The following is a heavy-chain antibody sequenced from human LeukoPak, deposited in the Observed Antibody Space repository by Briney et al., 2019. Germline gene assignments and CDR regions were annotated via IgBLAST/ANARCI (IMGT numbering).Heavy chain of an antibody. J-gene: IGHJ2*01. CDR3: TKGRGVVTHFAGYSDL. Sequence: GGSLRLSCAASGFTFSSYAMSWVRQAPGKGLEWVSAISGSGGSTYYADSVKGRFTISRDNSKNTLYLQMNSLRAEDTAVYYCTKGRGVVTHFAGYSDLWGRGTLVTVSS. V-gene: IGHV3-23*01. CDR1: GFTFSSYA. D-gene: IGHD3-3*01. CDR2: ISGSGGST.